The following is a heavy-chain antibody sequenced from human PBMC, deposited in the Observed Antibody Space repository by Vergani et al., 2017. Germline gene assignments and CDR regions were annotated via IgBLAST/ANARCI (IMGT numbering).Heavy chain of an antibody. CDR2: IKSDGSIT. CDR1: GFSFNSYW. J-gene: IGHJ5*01. V-gene: IGHV3-74*03. D-gene: IGHD3-9*01. Sequence: DVHLSESGGGFFPPGGSLRLSCSASGFSFNSYWMHWVRQVPGKGLLWVSRIKSDGSITAYADSVKCRFTISRDNAQNTLYLQMNSLRVEDTGVYYCERDRCIETCYMSNWLDSWGQGTLVTVSS. CDR3: ERDRCIETCYMSNWLDS.